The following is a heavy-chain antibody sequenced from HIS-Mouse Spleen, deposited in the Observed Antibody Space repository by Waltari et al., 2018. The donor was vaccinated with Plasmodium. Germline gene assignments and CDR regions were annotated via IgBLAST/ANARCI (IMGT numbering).Heavy chain of an antibody. D-gene: IGHD6-6*01. CDR1: GGSISSYY. CDR3: ARGGYSSSSYDFDY. V-gene: IGHV4-59*01. CDR2: FYYSGIT. J-gene: IGHJ4*02. Sequence: QVQLQESGPGLVKPSETLSLTCTVAGGSISSYYWSWIRQTRGKGLAWLAYFYYSGITSYNPSRRSRVTISVDTSKNQFSLRLSSVTAADTAVFYCARGGYSSSSYDFDYWGQGTLVTVSS.